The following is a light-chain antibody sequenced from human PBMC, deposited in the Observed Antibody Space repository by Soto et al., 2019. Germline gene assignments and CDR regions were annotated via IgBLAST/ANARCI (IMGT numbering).Light chain of an antibody. Sequence: QSVLTQPASVSGSPGQSITISCTGTSSDVGGYNYVSWYQQHPGKAPKLMIYDVSNRPSGVSNRFSGSKSGNTASLTISGLQAEDEADYYCSSYTSSSTSLYVFGTGTKV. J-gene: IGLJ1*01. CDR3: SSYTSSSTSLYV. CDR1: SSDVGGYNY. V-gene: IGLV2-14*01. CDR2: DVS.